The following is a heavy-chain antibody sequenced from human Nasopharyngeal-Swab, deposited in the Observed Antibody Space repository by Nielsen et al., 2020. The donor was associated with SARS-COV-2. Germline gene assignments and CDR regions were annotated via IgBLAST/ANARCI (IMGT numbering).Heavy chain of an antibody. D-gene: IGHD3-16*01. CDR2: ISYDGSNK. CDR3: ARESGWGSSQYYYYYYGMDV. V-gene: IGHV3-30*04. Sequence: VRQAPGKGLEWVAVISYDGSNKYYADSVKGRFTISRDNSKNTLYLQMNSLRAEDTAVYYCARESGWGSSQYYYYYYGMDVWDQGTTVTVSS. J-gene: IGHJ6*02.